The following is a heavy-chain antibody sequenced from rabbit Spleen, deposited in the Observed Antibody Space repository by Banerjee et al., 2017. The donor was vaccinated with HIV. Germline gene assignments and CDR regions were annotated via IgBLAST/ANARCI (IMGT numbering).Heavy chain of an antibody. D-gene: IGHD6-1*01. CDR2: INVVTGKA. J-gene: IGHJ6*01. CDR3: AREKSGNQGYDL. Sequence: QEQLVESGGGLVQPEGSLTLTCTASGFSFSNKAVMCWVRQAPGKGLEWIACINVVTGKALYASWAKGRYTISKTSSTKVTLQMTSLTVADTATYFCAREKSGNQGYDLWGPGTLVTVS. V-gene: IGHV1S45*01. CDR1: GFSFSNKAV.